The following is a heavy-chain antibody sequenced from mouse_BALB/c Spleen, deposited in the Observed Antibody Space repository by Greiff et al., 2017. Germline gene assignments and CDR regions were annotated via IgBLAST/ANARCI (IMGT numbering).Heavy chain of an antibody. J-gene: IGHJ4*01. CDR3: ARDRFYYGYDGHYYAMDY. D-gene: IGHD1-2*01. CDR1: GFTFSSYG. CDR2: LNSNGGST. Sequence: EVQGVESGGGLVQPGGSLKLSCAASGFTFSSYGMSWVRQTPDKRLELVATLNSNGGSTYYPDSVKGRFTISRDNAKNTLYLQMSSLKSEDTAMYYCARDRFYYGYDGHYYAMDYWGQRTSVTVSS. V-gene: IGHV5-6-3*01.